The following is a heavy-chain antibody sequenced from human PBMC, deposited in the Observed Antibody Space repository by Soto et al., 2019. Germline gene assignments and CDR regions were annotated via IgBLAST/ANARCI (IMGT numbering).Heavy chain of an antibody. CDR1: GFTFSSYA. CDR2: ISSSSSYI. J-gene: IGHJ4*02. Sequence: GGSLRLSCAASGFTFSSYAMHWVRQAPGKGLEWVSSISSSSSYIYYADSVKGRFTISRDNAKNSLYLQMNSLRAEDTAVYYYARVGYCSGGSCYVDYWGQGTLVTVSS. D-gene: IGHD2-15*01. V-gene: IGHV3-21*01. CDR3: ARVGYCSGGSCYVDY.